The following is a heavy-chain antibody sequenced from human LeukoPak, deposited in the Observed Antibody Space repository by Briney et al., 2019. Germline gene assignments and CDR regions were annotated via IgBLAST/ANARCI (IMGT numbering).Heavy chain of an antibody. Sequence: AGGSLRLSCAASGFTFSSYAMSWVRQAPGKGLEWVSAISGSGGSTYYADSVKGRFTISRDNSKNTLYLQMNSLRAEDTAVYYCAKADAYYYDSSGYRCIDYWGQGTLVTVSS. CDR3: AKADAYYYDSSGYRCIDY. D-gene: IGHD3-22*01. J-gene: IGHJ4*02. V-gene: IGHV3-23*01. CDR1: GFTFSSYA. CDR2: ISGSGGST.